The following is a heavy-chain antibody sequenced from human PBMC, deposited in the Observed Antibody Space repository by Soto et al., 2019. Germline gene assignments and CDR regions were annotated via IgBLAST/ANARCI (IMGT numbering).Heavy chain of an antibody. CDR2: TYYRSKWYN. Sequence: SQTLSLTCVISGDSVSSNSAAWNWIRQSPSRGLEWLGRTYYRSKWYNDYAVSLKSRITINPDTSKNQFSLQLNAVTPEDTAVYYCASAGGSAYGMDVWGKGTMVTVSS. CDR1: GDSVSSNSAA. J-gene: IGHJ6*04. V-gene: IGHV6-1*01. D-gene: IGHD2-8*02. CDR3: ASAGGSAYGMDV.